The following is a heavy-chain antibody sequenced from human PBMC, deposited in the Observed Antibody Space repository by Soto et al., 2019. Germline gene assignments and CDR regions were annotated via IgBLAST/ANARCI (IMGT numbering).Heavy chain of an antibody. CDR1: GFIFNKFA. CDR2: VTSNSDRT. CDR3: ARAFSQNVVVVAATLSPYYMDG. V-gene: IGHV3-23*01. Sequence: PWGSLRLSCTASGFIFNKFAMSWVRQAPGKGLEWVSSVTSNSDRTFYAASVKGRFTISRDNSKDTLYLQMNSLRTEDTAVYYCARAFSQNVVVVAATLSPYYMDGWGKGTTVTVAS. J-gene: IGHJ6*03. D-gene: IGHD2-15*01.